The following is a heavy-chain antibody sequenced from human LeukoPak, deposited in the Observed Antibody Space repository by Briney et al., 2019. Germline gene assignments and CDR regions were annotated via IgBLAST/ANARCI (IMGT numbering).Heavy chain of an antibody. CDR2: INPDSDDT. CDR1: GYTFTGYY. Sequence: ASVKASCKASGYTFTGYYMHWVRQAPGQGLEWMGWINPDSDDTMYAQKFQGRVTMTRDTSISTAYMELSRLRSDDTAVYYCARNTNYYGSGSSFDYWGQGTLVTVSS. D-gene: IGHD3-10*01. V-gene: IGHV1-2*02. J-gene: IGHJ4*02. CDR3: ARNTNYYGSGSSFDY.